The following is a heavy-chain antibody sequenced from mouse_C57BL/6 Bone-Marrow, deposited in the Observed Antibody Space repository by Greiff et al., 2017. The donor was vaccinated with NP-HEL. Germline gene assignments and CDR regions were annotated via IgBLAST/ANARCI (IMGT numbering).Heavy chain of an antibody. CDR2: IDPENGDT. CDR1: GFNIKDDY. V-gene: IGHV14-4*01. Sequence: VQLQQSGAELVRPGASVKLSCTASGFNIKDDYMHWVKQRPEQGLEWIGWIDPENGDTEYASKFQGKATITADTSSNTAYLQLSSLTSEDTAVYYCTTFDCDGGAYAMGYWGQGTSVTVSS. CDR3: TTFDCDGGAYAMGY. D-gene: IGHD2-4*01. J-gene: IGHJ4*01.